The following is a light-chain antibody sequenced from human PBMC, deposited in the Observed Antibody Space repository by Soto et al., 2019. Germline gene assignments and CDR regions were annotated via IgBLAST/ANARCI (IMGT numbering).Light chain of an antibody. CDR1: RSLYIY. CDR2: DAS. Sequence: EIVLTQSPATLSLSPGERATLSCRASRSLYIYLAWFQQKPGQAPRLLIYDASKRATGIPARFSGSGSGTAFTLTISSLEPEDFAVYYWQQRSSWPRTFGQGTSLEIK. CDR3: QQRSSWPRT. V-gene: IGKV3-11*01. J-gene: IGKJ2*01.